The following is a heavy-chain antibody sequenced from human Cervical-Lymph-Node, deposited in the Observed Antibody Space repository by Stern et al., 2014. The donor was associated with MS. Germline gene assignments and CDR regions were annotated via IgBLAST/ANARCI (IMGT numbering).Heavy chain of an antibody. CDR3: ARGGLGYGDFIDY. V-gene: IGHV1-69*01. CDR1: GGTFSSYA. Sequence: VQLEESGAEVKKPGSSGKVSCKASGGTFSSYAISWVRQAPGQGLEWMGGIIPIFGTANYAQKFQGRVTITADESTSTAYMELSSLRSEDTAVYYCARGGLGYGDFIDYWGQGTLVTVSS. CDR2: IIPIFGTA. J-gene: IGHJ4*02. D-gene: IGHD4-17*01.